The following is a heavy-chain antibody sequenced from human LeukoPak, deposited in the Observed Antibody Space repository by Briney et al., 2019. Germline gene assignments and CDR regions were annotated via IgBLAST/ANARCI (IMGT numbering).Heavy chain of an antibody. D-gene: IGHD2-8*02. CDR2: IYGGGGT. J-gene: IGHJ6*03. Sequence: PGGSLRLSCAASGFTVSSNYMSWVRQAPGKGLEWVSVIYGGGGTYYADSVRGRFTISRDNSKHTLFLQMNSLRAEDTAVYYCARGTDSYYYYMDVWGRGTTVTVSS. V-gene: IGHV3-53*01. CDR1: GFTVSSNY. CDR3: ARGTDSYYYYMDV.